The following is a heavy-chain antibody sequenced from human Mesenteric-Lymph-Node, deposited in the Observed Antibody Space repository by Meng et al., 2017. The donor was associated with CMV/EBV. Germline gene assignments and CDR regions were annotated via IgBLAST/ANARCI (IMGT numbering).Heavy chain of an antibody. Sequence: GESLKISCAASGFTFSNYTMSWVRQAPGKGLEWVSAVSGSGGSTYFADSVKGRFTISRDNSKNTLYMQMNSLRAEDTAVYYCAKVPSLYCSSTSCYFDYWGQGTLVTVSS. CDR1: GFTFSNYT. V-gene: IGHV3-23*01. CDR3: AKVPSLYCSSTSCYFDY. D-gene: IGHD2-2*01. J-gene: IGHJ4*02. CDR2: VSGSGGST.